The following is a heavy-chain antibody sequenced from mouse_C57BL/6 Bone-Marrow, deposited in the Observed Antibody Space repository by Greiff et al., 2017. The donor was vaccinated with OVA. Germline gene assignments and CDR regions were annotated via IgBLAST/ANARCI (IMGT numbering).Heavy chain of an antibody. V-gene: IGHV1-50*01. D-gene: IGHD2-3*01. Sequence: QVQLQQSGAELVKPGASVKLSCKASGYTFTSYWMQWVKQRPGQGLEWIGEIDPSDSYTNYNQKFKGKATLTVDTSSSTAYMQLSSLTSEDSAVYYCARDGDGYYDDYWGQGTTLTVSS. J-gene: IGHJ2*01. CDR3: ARDGDGYYDDY. CDR1: GYTFTSYW. CDR2: IDPSDSYT.